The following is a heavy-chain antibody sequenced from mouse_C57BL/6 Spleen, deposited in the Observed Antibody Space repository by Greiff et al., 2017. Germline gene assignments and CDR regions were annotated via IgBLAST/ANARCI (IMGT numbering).Heavy chain of an antibody. CDR3: ASGGYYGNYGDY. Sequence: QVQLQQSGAELVKPGASVKISCKASGYAFSSYWMNWVKQRPGKGLEWIGQIYPGDGDTNYNGKFKGKATLTADKSSSTAYMQLSSLTSEDSAVYFCASGGYYGNYGDYWGRGTTLTVSS. D-gene: IGHD2-1*01. CDR2: IYPGDGDT. CDR1: GYAFSSYW. V-gene: IGHV1-80*01. J-gene: IGHJ2*01.